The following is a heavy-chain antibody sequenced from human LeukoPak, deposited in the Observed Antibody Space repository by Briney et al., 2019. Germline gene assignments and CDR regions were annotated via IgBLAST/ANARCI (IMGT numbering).Heavy chain of an antibody. D-gene: IGHD5-18*01. Sequence: PGGSLRLSCAASGFTFSSCEMNWVRQAPGRGLEWISCISGGGSPIYYADSVKGRFTISRDNAKNSLYLEMNSLRAEDGAVYYCARGFRHTAMFLDYWGQGTPVTISS. CDR3: ARGFRHTAMFLDY. V-gene: IGHV3-48*03. CDR1: GFTFSSCE. CDR2: ISGGGSPI. J-gene: IGHJ4*02.